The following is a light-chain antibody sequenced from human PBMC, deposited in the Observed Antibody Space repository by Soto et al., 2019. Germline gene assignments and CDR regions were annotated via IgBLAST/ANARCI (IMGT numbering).Light chain of an antibody. V-gene: IGLV2-14*01. CDR2: DVS. CDR3: SSYTSSSTVV. Sequence: QSVLTQPASVSGSPGQSITISCTGTSSDVGGYNYVSWYQQHPGKAPKLMIYDVSTRPSGVSNRFSGSKSGNTASLTSSGLQADAEADYYCSSYTSSSTVVFGGGTKLTVL. CDR1: SSDVGGYNY. J-gene: IGLJ2*01.